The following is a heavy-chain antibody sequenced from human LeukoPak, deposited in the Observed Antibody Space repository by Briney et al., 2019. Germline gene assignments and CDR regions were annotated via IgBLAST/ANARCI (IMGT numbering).Heavy chain of an antibody. Sequence: GGSLRLSCAASGFTFSSYSMNWVRQAPGKGLEWVSYISSSSSTIYYADSVKGRFTISRDNAKNSLYLQMNSLRAEDTAVYYCAAYGSGSSPYYFDYWGQGTLVTVSS. CDR3: AAYGSGSSPYYFDY. D-gene: IGHD3-10*01. J-gene: IGHJ4*02. CDR1: GFTFSSYS. V-gene: IGHV3-48*01. CDR2: ISSSSSTI.